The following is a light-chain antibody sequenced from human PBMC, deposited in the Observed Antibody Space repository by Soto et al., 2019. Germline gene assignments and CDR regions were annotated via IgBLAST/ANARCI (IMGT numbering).Light chain of an antibody. CDR3: QQYVTGT. J-gene: IGKJ1*01. CDR2: DAS. CDR1: QRSSSW. Sequence: PRDRVTITCRASQRSSSWLAWYQKKPGKAPKLLIYDASNRATGIPARFSGSGSGTDFTLTISRLEPEDFAVYYCQQYVTGTFGQGTKVDIK. V-gene: IGKV3-20*01.